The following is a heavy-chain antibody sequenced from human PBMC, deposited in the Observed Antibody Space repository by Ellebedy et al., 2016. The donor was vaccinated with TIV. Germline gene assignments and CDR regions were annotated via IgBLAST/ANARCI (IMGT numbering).Heavy chain of an antibody. V-gene: IGHV3-53*01. Sequence: GESLKISCAASGFTVSSNYMNWVRQAPGKGLEWVSVIYSGADGGDTYYADSVKGRFTISRDNAKNSLYLQMNRLTAEDAAMYYCVRDWDEYDQPQRTFWGQGTLVSVSS. J-gene: IGHJ1*01. CDR1: GFTVSSNY. D-gene: IGHD2/OR15-2a*01. CDR2: IYSGADGGDT. CDR3: VRDWDEYDQPQRTF.